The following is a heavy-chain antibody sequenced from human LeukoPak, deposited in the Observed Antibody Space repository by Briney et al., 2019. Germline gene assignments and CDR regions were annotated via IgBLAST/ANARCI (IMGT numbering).Heavy chain of an antibody. V-gene: IGHV3-33*01. J-gene: IGHJ4*02. CDR3: AGNYGPYYFDY. CDR2: IWYDGSNK. D-gene: IGHD3-10*01. Sequence: GRSLRLSCAASGFTFSNYVMHWVRQAPGKRLDWVAVIWYDGSNKYYADSVKGRFTISRDNSKNTLYLQMNSLRAEDTAVYYCAGNYGPYYFDYWGQGTLVTVSS. CDR1: GFTFSNYV.